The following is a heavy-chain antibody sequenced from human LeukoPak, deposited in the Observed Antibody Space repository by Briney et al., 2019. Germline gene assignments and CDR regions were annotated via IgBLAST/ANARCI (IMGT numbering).Heavy chain of an antibody. CDR2: INSDGSST. Sequence: GSLRLSCAASGFTFSSYWMHWVRQAPGKGLVWVSRINSDGSSTDYADSVKGRFTISRDNAKNTLYLQMNNLRAEDTAVYYCARDLSGSYPHFDYWGQGTLVTVSS. D-gene: IGHD1-26*01. V-gene: IGHV3-74*01. J-gene: IGHJ4*02. CDR1: GFTFSSYW. CDR3: ARDLSGSYPHFDY.